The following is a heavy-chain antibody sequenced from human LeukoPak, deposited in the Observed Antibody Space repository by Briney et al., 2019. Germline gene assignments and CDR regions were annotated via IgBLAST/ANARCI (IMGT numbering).Heavy chain of an antibody. D-gene: IGHD6-19*01. CDR3: ARTFPSSSGWYGVYYYYGMDV. CDR1: GYTFTDYY. V-gene: IGHV1-2*02. J-gene: IGHJ6*02. CDR2: INPNSGGT. Sequence: ASVTVSCKASGYTFTDYYMHWVRQAPGQGLEWMGWINPNSGGTNYAQKFQGRVTMTRDTSISTAYMELSRLRSDDTAVYYCARTFPSSSGWYGVYYYYGMDVWGQGTTVTVSS.